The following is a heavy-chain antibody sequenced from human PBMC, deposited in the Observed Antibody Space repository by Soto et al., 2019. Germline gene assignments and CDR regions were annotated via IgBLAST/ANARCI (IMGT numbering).Heavy chain of an antibody. CDR2: INTYNGNT. D-gene: IGHD3-16*01. CDR3: AMVDVYVTPSPQDV. J-gene: IGHJ6*02. CDR1: GYTFTRYG. Sequence: QVQLVQSGAEVKNPGASVKVSCKASGYTFTRYGIGWELQAPGQGLEWMGWINTYNGNTNYAQNVQGRVTLTTDTSTSTAYMELRSLRSNDTAIYYCAMVDVYVTPSPQDVWGQGTTVIVSS. V-gene: IGHV1-18*01.